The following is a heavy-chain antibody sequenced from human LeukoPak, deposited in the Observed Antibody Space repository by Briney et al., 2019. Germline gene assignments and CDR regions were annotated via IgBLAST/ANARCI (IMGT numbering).Heavy chain of an antibody. J-gene: IGHJ4*02. CDR3: ARGVGVVTIFGVVINEYYFDY. CDR1: GYSFTSYW. D-gene: IGHD3-3*01. Sequence: GESLQISCKGSGYSFTSYWIGWVRQMPGKGLEWMGIIYPGDSDTRYSPSFQGQVTISADKSISTAYLQWSSLKASDTAMYYCARGVGVVTIFGVVINEYYFDYWGQGTLVTVSS. V-gene: IGHV5-51*01. CDR2: IYPGDSDT.